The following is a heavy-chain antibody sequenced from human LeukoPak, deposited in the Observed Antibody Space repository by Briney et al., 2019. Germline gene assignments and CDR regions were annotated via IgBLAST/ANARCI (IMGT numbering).Heavy chain of an antibody. J-gene: IGHJ5*02. CDR2: MSSSGIS. D-gene: IGHD6-19*01. CDR1: GGSFSGYY. CDR3: AKGAGPPWFDP. Sequence: SETLSLTCAVYGGSFSGYYWSWIRQPAGKGLEWIGRMSSSGISTYSPSLKSRVTISIDTSRNQFSMNLNSVTAADTAVYYCAKGAGPPWFDPWGQGTLVTVSS. V-gene: IGHV4-59*10.